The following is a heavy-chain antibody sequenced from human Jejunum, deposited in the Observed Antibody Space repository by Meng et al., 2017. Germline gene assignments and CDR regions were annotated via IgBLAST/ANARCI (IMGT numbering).Heavy chain of an antibody. J-gene: IGHJ4*02. V-gene: IGHV4-30-4*01. Sequence: QAQLQESGPGLVKPSQTLSLTCPFSGGSICSGDYSWRWIRQPPGKGLEWIGYIYYGGNACYNRSLKSRVTISVDTSKNQCSLNLGSVTAPDTAVYYCARRRFDGVSHHFDYWGQGTLVTVSS. CDR2: IYYGGNA. CDR3: ARRRFDGVSHHFDY. D-gene: IGHD2-8*01. CDR1: GGSICSGDYS.